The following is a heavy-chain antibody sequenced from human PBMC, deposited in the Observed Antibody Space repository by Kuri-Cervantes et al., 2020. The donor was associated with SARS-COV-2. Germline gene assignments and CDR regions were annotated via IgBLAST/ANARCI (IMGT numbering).Heavy chain of an antibody. Sequence: GESLKISCAASGFTFSSYEMNWVRQTPGKGLEWVSYISSTGDTIYYADSVKGRFTISRDNAKNTLYLQLNSLRADDTAVYYCTRWRVGAKTWGQGTLVTVSS. CDR1: GFTFSSYE. D-gene: IGHD1-26*01. CDR3: TRWRVGAKT. J-gene: IGHJ4*02. CDR2: ISSTGDTI. V-gene: IGHV3-48*03.